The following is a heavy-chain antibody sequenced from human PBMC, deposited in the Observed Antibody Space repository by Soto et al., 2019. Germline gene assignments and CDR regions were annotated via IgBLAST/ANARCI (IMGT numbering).Heavy chain of an antibody. CDR1: GFTFSSYS. CDR2: ISSSSTI. J-gene: IGHJ5*02. CDR3: AREGCSSTSCYVSWFDP. Sequence: GGSLRLSCAASGFTFSSYSMSRVLQAPGKGLEWVSYISSSSTIYYADSVKGRFTISRDNAKNSLYLQMNSLRAEDTAVYYCAREGCSSTSCYVSWFDPWGQGTLVTVSS. V-gene: IGHV3-48*01. D-gene: IGHD2-2*01.